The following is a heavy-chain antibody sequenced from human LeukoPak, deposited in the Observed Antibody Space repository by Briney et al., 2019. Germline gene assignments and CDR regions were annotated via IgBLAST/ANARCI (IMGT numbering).Heavy chain of an antibody. Sequence: PGGSLRLSCAASGFAFSSYAMSWVRQAPGKGLEWVSAISGSGGSTYYADSVRGRFSISRDNSKNTLYLQMNSLRAEDTAVYYCAKDPYGSGSYFDYWGQGTLVTVSS. CDR2: ISGSGGST. D-gene: IGHD3-10*01. J-gene: IGHJ4*02. V-gene: IGHV3-23*01. CDR3: AKDPYGSGSYFDY. CDR1: GFAFSSYA.